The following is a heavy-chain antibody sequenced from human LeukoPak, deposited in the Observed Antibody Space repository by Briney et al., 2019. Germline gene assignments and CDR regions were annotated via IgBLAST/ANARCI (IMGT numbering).Heavy chain of an antibody. Sequence: QTGGSLRLSCAASGFTVSSNFMSWVRLAPGKGLEWVSVIHTGGSTNYAGSVKDRFTISRDNSKNTLYLQMNSLRAEDTAVYYCARGYSGSSQPFEYWGQGTPVTVSS. CDR1: GFTVSSNF. CDR2: IHTGGST. CDR3: ARGYSGSSQPFEY. J-gene: IGHJ4*02. D-gene: IGHD6-6*01. V-gene: IGHV3-66*01.